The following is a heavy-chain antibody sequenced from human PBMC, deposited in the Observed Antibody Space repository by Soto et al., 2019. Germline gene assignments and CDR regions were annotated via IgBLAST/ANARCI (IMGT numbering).Heavy chain of an antibody. CDR2: IYYSGST. J-gene: IGHJ6*03. V-gene: IGHV4-39*01. Sequence: PSETLSLTCTVAGGSISSSSYYWGWIRQPQGKGLEWIGSIYYSGSTYYNPSLKSRVTISVDTSKNQFSLKLSSVTAADTAVYYCARPAVARPGVWYYYMDVWGKGTTVTVSS. CDR3: ARPAVARPGVWYYYMDV. D-gene: IGHD6-6*01. CDR1: GGSISSSSYY.